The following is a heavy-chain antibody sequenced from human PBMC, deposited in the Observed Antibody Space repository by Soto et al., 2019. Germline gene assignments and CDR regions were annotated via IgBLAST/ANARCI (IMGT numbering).Heavy chain of an antibody. J-gene: IGHJ4*02. Sequence: QVQLVESGGGVVQPGRSLRLSCAASGFTFSSYGMHWVRQAPGKGLEWVAVIWYDGSYQNYADSVKGRFTVSRDNSKNTLYLQMNTLSAEDTATYYCARVGLRRVSSSGDYWGPGTRVTVSS. D-gene: IGHD2-8*01. CDR1: GFTFSSYG. CDR3: ARVGLRRVSSSGDY. V-gene: IGHV3-33*01. CDR2: IWYDGSYQ.